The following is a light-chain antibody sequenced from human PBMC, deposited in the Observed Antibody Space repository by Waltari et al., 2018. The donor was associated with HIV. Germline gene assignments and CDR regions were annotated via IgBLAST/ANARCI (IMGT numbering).Light chain of an antibody. J-gene: IGKJ3*01. CDR2: DAS. CDR1: PDIRYY. CDR3: QQYHTQFT. Sequence: DIQMTQAPSSLSASVRDRVTITCQATPDIRYYLNWYPKKPGEAPRLLIYDASRLRPGLPSRFSGGGSGTHFTLTISSLQPEDIATYYCQQYHTQFTFGPGTKVDIK. V-gene: IGKV1-33*01.